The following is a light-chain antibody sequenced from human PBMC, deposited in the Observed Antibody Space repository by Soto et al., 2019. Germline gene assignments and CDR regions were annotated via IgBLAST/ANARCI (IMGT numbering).Light chain of an antibody. Sequence: DIQITQAPSTLSASVGDRVTIPLRARQGINSHLAWYQQEPGKAPKLLIYDASNLERGVLSRFSGSGTGTEYTFTISSLQAEDNGTYYCQQYENLPLTFGGGTKVDI. V-gene: IGKV1-33*01. CDR3: QQYENLPLT. CDR1: QGINSH. J-gene: IGKJ4*01. CDR2: DAS.